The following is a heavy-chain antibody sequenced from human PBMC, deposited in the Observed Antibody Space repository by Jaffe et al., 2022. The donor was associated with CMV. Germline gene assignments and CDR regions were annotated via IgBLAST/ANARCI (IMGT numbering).Heavy chain of an antibody. CDR3: ARGLIVVVPAAIPQDFDY. CDR1: GYTFTGYY. D-gene: IGHD2-2*02. Sequence: QVQLVQSGAEVKKPGASVKVSCKASGYTFTGYYMHWVRQAPGQGLEWMGWINPNSGGTNYAQKFQGRVTMTRDTSISTAYMELSRLRSDDTAVYYCARGLIVVVPAAIPQDFDYWGQGTLVTVSS. CDR2: INPNSGGT. J-gene: IGHJ4*02. V-gene: IGHV1-2*02.